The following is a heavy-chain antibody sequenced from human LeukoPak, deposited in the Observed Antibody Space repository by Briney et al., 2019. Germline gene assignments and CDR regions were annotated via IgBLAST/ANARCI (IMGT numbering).Heavy chain of an antibody. CDR1: GFTFSSYS. Sequence: PGGSLRLSCAASGFTFSSYSMSWVRQAPGKGREWVSYISSSSSTIYYADSVKGRFTISRDNAKNSLYLQMNSLRAEDTAVYYCARGADYYDSSGYYYDAFDIWGQGTMVTVSS. V-gene: IGHV3-48*04. CDR3: ARGADYYDSSGYYYDAFDI. CDR2: ISSSSSTI. D-gene: IGHD3-22*01. J-gene: IGHJ3*02.